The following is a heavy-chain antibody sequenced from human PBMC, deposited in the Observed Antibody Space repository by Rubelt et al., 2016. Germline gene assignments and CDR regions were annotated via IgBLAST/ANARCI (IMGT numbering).Heavy chain of an antibody. CDR3: ARGRVGATRSSYYGMDV. CDR1: GGSFSGYY. J-gene: IGHJ6*02. V-gene: IGHV4-34*01. Sequence: QVQLHQWGAGLLKPSETLSLTCAVYGGSFSGYYWSWIRQPPGKGLEWIGEINHSGSTNYNPSLKSRVTISVNTSKNQFSRKLGSVTAADTAVYYCARGRVGATRSSYYGMDVWGQGTTVTVSS. CDR2: INHSGST. D-gene: IGHD1-26*01.